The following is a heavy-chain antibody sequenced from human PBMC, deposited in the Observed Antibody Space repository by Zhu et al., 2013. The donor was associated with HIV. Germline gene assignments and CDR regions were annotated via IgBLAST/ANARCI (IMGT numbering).Heavy chain of an antibody. Sequence: QVQLVQSGAEVKKPGASVKVSCKASGYTFTSYGISWVRQAPGQGLEWMGWISAYNGNTNYAQKLQGRVTMTTDTSTSTAYMELRSLRSDDTAVYYCARDSTANWELPYYYYGMDVWGQGTTVTVSS. V-gene: IGHV1-18*01. CDR1: GYTFTSYG. CDR3: ARDSTANWELPYYYYGMDV. J-gene: IGHJ6*02. CDR2: ISAYNGNT. D-gene: IGHD1-26*01.